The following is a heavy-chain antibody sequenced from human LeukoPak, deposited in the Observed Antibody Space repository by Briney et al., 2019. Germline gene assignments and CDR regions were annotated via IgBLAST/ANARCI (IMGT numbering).Heavy chain of an antibody. Sequence: GGSLRLSCVASGFSFSNFWMTWVRQAPGKGLEWVANIKQDGSEKNYVDSVEGRFTSSRDNAKNSLYLQMNRLRAEDTAVYFCARGYWNFGLWGRGTQVTVSS. V-gene: IGHV3-7*01. CDR3: ARGYWNFGL. J-gene: IGHJ2*01. CDR2: IKQDGSEK. CDR1: GFSFSNFW.